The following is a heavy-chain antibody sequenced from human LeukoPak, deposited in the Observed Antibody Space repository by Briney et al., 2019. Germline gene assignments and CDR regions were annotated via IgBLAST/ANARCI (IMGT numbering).Heavy chain of an antibody. V-gene: IGHV4-39*07. D-gene: IGHD1-26*01. CDR3: ARGGVGATPSFDY. CDR1: GGSISSSTYY. Sequence: SETLSLTCTVSGGSISSSTYYWGWIRQPPGKGLEWIGSIYHSGSTYYNPSLKSRVTISVDTSKNQFSLKLSSVTAADTAVYYCARGGVGATPSFDYWGQGTLVTVSS. J-gene: IGHJ4*02. CDR2: IYHSGST.